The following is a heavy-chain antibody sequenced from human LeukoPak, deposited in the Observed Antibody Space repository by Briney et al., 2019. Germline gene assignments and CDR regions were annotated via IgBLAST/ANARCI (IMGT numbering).Heavy chain of an antibody. CDR3: ARHHDYGFQPDY. V-gene: IGHV1-69*13. D-gene: IGHD4-17*01. Sequence: GASVKVSCKASGYTFTSYAMHWVRQAPGQRLEWMGGIIPIFGTANYAQKFQGRVTITADESTSTAYMELSSLRSEDTAVYYCARHHDYGFQPDYWGQGTLVTVSS. J-gene: IGHJ4*02. CDR2: IIPIFGTA. CDR1: GYTFTSYA.